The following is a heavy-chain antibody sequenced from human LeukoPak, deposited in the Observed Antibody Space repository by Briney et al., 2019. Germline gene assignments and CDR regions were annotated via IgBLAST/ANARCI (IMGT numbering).Heavy chain of an antibody. CDR3: ARDDSQYTNDAFDI. V-gene: IGHV1-69*13. CDR1: GGTFSSYA. Sequence: WASVKVSCKASGGTFSSYAISWVRQAPGQGLEWMGGIIPIFGTANYAQKFQGRVTITADESTSTAYMELSSLRSEDTAVYYCARDDSQYTNDAFDIWGQGTMVTVSS. D-gene: IGHD2-8*01. J-gene: IGHJ3*02. CDR2: IIPIFGTA.